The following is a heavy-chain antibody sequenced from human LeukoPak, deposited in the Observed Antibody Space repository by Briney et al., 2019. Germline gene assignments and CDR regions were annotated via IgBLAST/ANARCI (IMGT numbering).Heavy chain of an antibody. CDR3: AKGWEYGLGYFDC. D-gene: IGHD2/OR15-2a*01. CDR2: ISGGGGST. V-gene: IGHV3-23*01. CDR1: GFTFSSYA. J-gene: IGHJ4*02. Sequence: GGSLKLSCAAPGFTFSSYAMSWVRQAPGKGLEWVSGISGGGGSTYYADSVKGRFTISRDNSKNTVYLQVNSLRAEDTAVYYCAKGWEYGLGYFDCWGQGTLVTVSS.